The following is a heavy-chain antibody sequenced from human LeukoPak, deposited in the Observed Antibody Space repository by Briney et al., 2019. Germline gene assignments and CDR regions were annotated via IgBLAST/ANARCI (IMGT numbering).Heavy chain of an antibody. CDR2: IKQDGSEK. V-gene: IGHV3-7*01. J-gene: IGHJ4*02. Sequence: GGSLRLSCAASAFSLNAYNMNWVRQAPGKGLEWVANIKQDGSEKYYVDSVKGRFTISRDNAQNSVYLQMNSVRAEDTAVYYCARIGYSSSCFDYWGQGTPVTVSS. D-gene: IGHD6-13*01. CDR3: ARIGYSSSCFDY. CDR1: AFSLNAYN.